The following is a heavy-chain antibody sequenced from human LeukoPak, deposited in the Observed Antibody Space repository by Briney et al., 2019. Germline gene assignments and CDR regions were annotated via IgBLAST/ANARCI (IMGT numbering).Heavy chain of an antibody. CDR1: GYTFTNYY. D-gene: IGHD3-22*01. J-gene: IGHJ5*02. CDR3: ARGLDSNGYYAP. V-gene: IGHV1-46*01. CDR2: INPSGGTT. Sequence: ASVKVSRKASGYTFTNYYVHWVRQAPGQGLEWMGIINPSGGTTTYAQKFQGRVALTRDTSTNTVYMELTSLRSEDTAVYYCARGLDSNGYYAPWGQGTLVTVSS.